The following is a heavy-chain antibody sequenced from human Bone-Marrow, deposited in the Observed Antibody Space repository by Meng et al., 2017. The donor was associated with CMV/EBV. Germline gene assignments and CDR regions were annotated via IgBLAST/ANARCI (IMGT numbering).Heavy chain of an antibody. V-gene: IGHV3-21*01. CDR1: GFTFSSYS. D-gene: IGHD2-2*01. CDR2: ISSSSSYI. J-gene: IGHJ6*02. Sequence: GGSLRLSCAASGFTFSSYSMNWVRQAPGKGLEWVSSISSSSSYIYYADSVKGRFTISRDNAKNSLYLQMNSLRAEDTAVYYCARALGYCSSTSCYSYYNGMDVWGQGTTVTVSS. CDR3: ARALGYCSSTSCYSYYNGMDV.